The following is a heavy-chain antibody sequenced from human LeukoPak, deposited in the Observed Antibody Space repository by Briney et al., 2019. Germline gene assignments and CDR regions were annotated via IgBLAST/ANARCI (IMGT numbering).Heavy chain of an antibody. J-gene: IGHJ4*02. CDR1: GDTFTTYG. V-gene: IGHV1-18*04. Sequence: ASVKVSCKASGDTFTTYGTSWVRQAPGQGLEWMGWISAYSANTNYIQSLQGRVTISTDTSTSTAYMELRSLRSDDTGVYYCARVLPRLSWGEFDYWGQGTLVTVSS. CDR3: ARVLPRLSWGEFDY. D-gene: IGHD3-16*01. CDR2: ISAYSANT.